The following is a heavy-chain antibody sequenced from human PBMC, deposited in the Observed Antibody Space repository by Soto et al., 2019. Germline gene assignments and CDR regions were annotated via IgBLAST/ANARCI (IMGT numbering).Heavy chain of an antibody. Sequence: PGGSLRLSCAASGFPFSSKSVNWVGQAPGKGLEWVSYISGSGTTTRYADSVKGRFTLSRDNAKNSVYLVMNSLRPEDTALYYCARKGSRIQLWSAPNYGMDVWGRGTTVTVSS. CDR3: ARKGSRIQLWSAPNYGMDV. J-gene: IGHJ6*02. CDR1: GFPFSSKS. V-gene: IGHV3-48*04. CDR2: ISGSGTTT. D-gene: IGHD5-18*01.